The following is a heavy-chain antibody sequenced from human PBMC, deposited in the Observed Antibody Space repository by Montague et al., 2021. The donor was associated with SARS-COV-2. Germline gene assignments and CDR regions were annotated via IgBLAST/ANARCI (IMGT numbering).Heavy chain of an antibody. CDR2: INWNGGST. V-gene: IGHV3-20*04. CDR3: ASGYSSSWDIFDY. Sequence: SLSLSCAASGFTFDDYGMSWVRQAPGKGLEWVSGINWNGGSTGYADSVKGRFTISRDNAKNSLYLQMNSLRAEDTALHYCASGYSSSWDIFDYWGQGTLVTVSS. J-gene: IGHJ4*02. CDR1: GFTFDDYG. D-gene: IGHD6-13*01.